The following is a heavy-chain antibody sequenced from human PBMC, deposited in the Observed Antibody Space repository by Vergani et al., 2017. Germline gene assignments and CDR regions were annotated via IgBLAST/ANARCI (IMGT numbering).Heavy chain of an antibody. CDR1: GSTVSGNY. CDR3: ARGIYYGSGAYVDP. Sequence: ELQLVESGGGLVQPGGSLRLSCAASGSTVSGNYMTWVRQAPGKGLEWVSHIYSGDEKYYADSVKSRVTISRDTSKNTLHLQINNLRVEDTAVYYCARGIYYGSGAYVDPWGQGTLVTVSS. D-gene: IGHD3-10*01. CDR2: IYSGDEK. V-gene: IGHV3-66*02. J-gene: IGHJ5*02.